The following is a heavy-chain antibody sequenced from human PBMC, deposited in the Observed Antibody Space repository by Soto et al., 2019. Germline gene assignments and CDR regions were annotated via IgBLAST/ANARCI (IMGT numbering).Heavy chain of an antibody. CDR2: INHSGST. V-gene: IGHV4-34*01. J-gene: IGHJ4*02. CDR3: ARGRVVVVATSFVSHNFDY. CDR1: GGSFSGYY. Sequence: PSETLSLTCAVYGGSFSGYYWSWIRQPPGKRLEWIGEINHSGSTNYNPSLKSRVTISVDTSKNQFSLKLSSVTAADTAVYYCARGRVVVVATSFVSHNFDYWGQGTLVIVSS. D-gene: IGHD2-15*01.